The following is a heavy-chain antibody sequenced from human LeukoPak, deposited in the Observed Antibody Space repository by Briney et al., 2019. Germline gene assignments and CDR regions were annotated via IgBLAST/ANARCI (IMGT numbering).Heavy chain of an antibody. J-gene: IGHJ3*02. V-gene: IGHV3-23*01. D-gene: IGHD3-10*01. CDR2: ISGSGGST. CDR1: GFTFSSYA. Sequence: GGSLRLSCAASGFTFSSYAMSWVRQAPGKGLEWVSAISGSGGSTYYADSVKGRFTISRDNSKNTLYLQMNSLRAEDTAVYYCAKVSTSGSYYRGDAFDIWGQGTMVTVSS. CDR3: AKVSTSGSYYRGDAFDI.